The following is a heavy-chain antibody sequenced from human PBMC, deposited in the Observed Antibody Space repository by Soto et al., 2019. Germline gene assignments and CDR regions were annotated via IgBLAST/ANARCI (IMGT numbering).Heavy chain of an antibody. J-gene: IGHJ6*02. D-gene: IGHD4-4*01. CDR3: TGITWFRGMDV. CDR2: IYESGYT. V-gene: IGHV4-31*08. Sequence: SETLSLTCTVSGASVSTGAYYWGWVRQRPGKGLEWVGYIYESGYTYYNTSLKSRLTINPDTSKNQFSLHLYSVTPEDTAVYYCTGITWFRGMDVWGQGTPVTVSS. CDR1: GASVSTGAYY.